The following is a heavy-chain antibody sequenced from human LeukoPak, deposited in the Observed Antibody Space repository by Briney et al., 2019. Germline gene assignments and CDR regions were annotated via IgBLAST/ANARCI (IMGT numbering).Heavy chain of an antibody. CDR2: ISSSSSTI. J-gene: IGHJ5*02. CDR3: ARDRSSGWYGFWFDP. V-gene: IGHV3-48*02. D-gene: IGHD6-19*01. Sequence: PGGSLRLSCAASGFTFSSYSMNWVRQAPGKGLEWVSYISSSSSTIYYADSVKGRFTISRDNAKNSLFLQMNSLRDEDTAVYYCARDRSSGWYGFWFDPWGQGTLVTVSS. CDR1: GFTFSSYS.